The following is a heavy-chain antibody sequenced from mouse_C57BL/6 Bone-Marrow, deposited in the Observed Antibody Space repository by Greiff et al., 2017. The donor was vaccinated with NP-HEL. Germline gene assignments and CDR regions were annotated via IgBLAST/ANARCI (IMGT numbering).Heavy chain of an antibody. V-gene: IGHV1-81*01. Sequence: QVQLQQSGAELARPGASVKLSCKASGYTFTSYGISWVKQRTGQGLEWIGEIYPRSGNTYYNEKFKGKATLTADKSSSTAYMELRSLTSEDSAVYFCARTPNYDYDWYFEVWGTGTTVTVAS. CDR1: GYTFTSYG. D-gene: IGHD2-4*01. CDR3: ARTPNYDYDWYFEV. J-gene: IGHJ1*03. CDR2: IYPRSGNT.